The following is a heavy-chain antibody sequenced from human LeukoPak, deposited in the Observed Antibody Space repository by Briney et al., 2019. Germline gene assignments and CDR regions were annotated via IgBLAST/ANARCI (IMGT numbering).Heavy chain of an antibody. D-gene: IGHD2-21*01. CDR2: INPNSGGT. J-gene: IGHJ5*02. CDR3: ARAGGGDWNWFDP. CDR1: GYTFTGYY. Sequence: ASVKVSCKASGYTFTGYYMHWVRQAPGQGLEWMGWINPNSGGTNYAQKFQGRVTMTRDTSISTAYMELSRLRSDDTAVYYCARAGGGDWNWFDPWGQGTLVTVSS. V-gene: IGHV1-2*02.